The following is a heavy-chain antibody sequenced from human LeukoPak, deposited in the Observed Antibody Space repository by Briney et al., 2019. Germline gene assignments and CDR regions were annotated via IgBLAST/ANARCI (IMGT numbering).Heavy chain of an antibody. CDR2: TSAYNGNT. J-gene: IGHJ5*02. D-gene: IGHD2-2*01. CDR1: GYTFTSYG. CDR3: ARRYCSSTSCYYWFDP. Sequence: ASVTVSFKASGYTFTSYGISWVRQAPGQGLEWMGWTSAYNGNTNYAQKLEGRVTMTTDTSTSTAYMELRGLRSNDTAVYYCARRYCSSTSCYYWFDPWGQGTLVTVSS. V-gene: IGHV1-18*01.